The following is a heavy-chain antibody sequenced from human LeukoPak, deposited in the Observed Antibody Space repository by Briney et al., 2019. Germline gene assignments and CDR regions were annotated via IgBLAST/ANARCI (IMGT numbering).Heavy chain of an antibody. Sequence: ASVKVSCKASGYTFTSYGISWVRQAPGQGLEWMGWISAYNGNTNYAQKLQGRVTMTTDTSTSTAYMELRSLRSDDTAVYYCARDLGQRTVTEAGVAFDIWGQGTMVTVSS. CDR3: ARDLGQRTVTEAGVAFDI. V-gene: IGHV1-18*01. D-gene: IGHD4-11*01. CDR2: ISAYNGNT. CDR1: GYTFTSYG. J-gene: IGHJ3*02.